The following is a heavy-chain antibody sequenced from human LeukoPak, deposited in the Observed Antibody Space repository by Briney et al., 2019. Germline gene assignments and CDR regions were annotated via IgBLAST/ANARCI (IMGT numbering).Heavy chain of an antibody. Sequence: GGSLRLSCAASGFTFSSYAMSWVRQAPGKGLEWVSTISGSGGSTHYADSVKGRFTISRDNSKNTLYLQMNSLRAEDTAVYYCAKDGSSTSCYGLCYYYYMDVWGKGTTVTVSS. CDR2: ISGSGGST. V-gene: IGHV3-23*01. CDR1: GFTFSSYA. D-gene: IGHD2-2*01. J-gene: IGHJ6*03. CDR3: AKDGSSTSCYGLCYYYYMDV.